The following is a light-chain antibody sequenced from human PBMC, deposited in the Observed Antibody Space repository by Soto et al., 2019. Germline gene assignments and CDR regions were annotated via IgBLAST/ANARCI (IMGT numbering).Light chain of an antibody. CDR2: GAS. V-gene: IGKV3-20*01. CDR3: QQYGSSPWT. J-gene: IGKJ1*01. Sequence: EIVLTQSPGTLSLSPGERATLSCRASQSVSSNFLAWYQRKPGQAPRLLIYGASSRATGIPDRFSGSGSGTDFTLTISRLEPEDFAVYYCQQYGSSPWTFGQGTKVEIK. CDR1: QSVSSNF.